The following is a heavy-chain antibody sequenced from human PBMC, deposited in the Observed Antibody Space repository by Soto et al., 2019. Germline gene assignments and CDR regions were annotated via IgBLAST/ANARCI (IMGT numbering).Heavy chain of an antibody. CDR3: ARVVGYCSGGSCQNWFDP. Sequence: QVQLVESGGGLVKHGGSLRLSCAASGFTFTDYYMSWIRQAPGKGLEWVSYSSSSGGTIYYADSVKGRFTISRDNAKNSLYLQMNSLRAEDTAVYYCARVVGYCSGGSCQNWFDPWGQGTLVTVSS. V-gene: IGHV3-11*01. CDR2: SSSSGGTI. CDR1: GFTFTDYY. D-gene: IGHD2-15*01. J-gene: IGHJ5*02.